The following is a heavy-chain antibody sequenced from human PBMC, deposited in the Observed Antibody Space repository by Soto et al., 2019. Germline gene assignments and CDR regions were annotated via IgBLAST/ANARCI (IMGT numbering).Heavy chain of an antibody. D-gene: IGHD2-2*01. J-gene: IGHJ6*02. CDR1: GYTFTSYG. CDR2: ISAYNGNT. V-gene: IGHV1-18*01. CDR3: ARGNLVVVPAAPGYYYGMDV. Sequence: ASVKVSCKASGYTFTSYGISWVRQAPGQGLEWMGWISAYNGNTNYAQKLQGRVTMTTDTSTSTAYMELRSLRSDDTAVYYCARGNLVVVPAAPGYYYGMDVWGQGTTVTVSS.